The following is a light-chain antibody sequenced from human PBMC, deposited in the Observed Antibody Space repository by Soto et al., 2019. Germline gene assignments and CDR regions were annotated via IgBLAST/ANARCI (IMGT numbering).Light chain of an antibody. CDR3: QQSYSTPYT. CDR2: AAS. V-gene: IGKV1-39*01. CDR1: QNIDSY. J-gene: IGKJ2*01. Sequence: DIQMTQSPSSLSASIGDSVTITCRASQNIDSYLNWYQQKPGKAPKLLIYAASTLQSGVPSRFSGSGSGTDFTLTISTLQPEDFATFHCQQSYSTPYTFGQGTTLEIK.